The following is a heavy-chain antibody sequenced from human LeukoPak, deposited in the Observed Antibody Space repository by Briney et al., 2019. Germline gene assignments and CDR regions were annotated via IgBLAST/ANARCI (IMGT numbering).Heavy chain of an antibody. CDR3: ARAGYYYDSSGFS. V-gene: IGHV1-2*02. CDR1: GYTFTGYY. CDR2: INPNSGGT. D-gene: IGHD3-22*01. J-gene: IGHJ4*02. Sequence: GASVKVSCKASGYTFTGYYMHWVRQAPGQGLEWMGWINPNSGGTNYAQKFQGRVTMTRDTSISTAYMELSRLRSDDTAVYYCARAGYYYDSSGFSWGQGTLVTVSS.